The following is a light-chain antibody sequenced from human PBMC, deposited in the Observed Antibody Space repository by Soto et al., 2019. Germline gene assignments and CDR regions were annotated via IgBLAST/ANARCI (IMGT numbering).Light chain of an antibody. J-gene: IGLJ1*01. CDR2: NND. Sequence: QSVLTQPPSASGTPGQRVTISCSGGSSNIGTNSVNWYQQLPGRAPKLLIYNNDLRPSGVPDLFSGSKSGTSASLAISGLQSEDEADYYCAAWDDSLNGFYVFGIGTKVTVL. CDR1: SSNIGTNS. V-gene: IGLV1-44*01. CDR3: AAWDDSLNGFYV.